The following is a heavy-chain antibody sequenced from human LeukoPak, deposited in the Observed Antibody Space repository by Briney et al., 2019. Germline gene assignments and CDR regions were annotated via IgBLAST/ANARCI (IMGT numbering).Heavy chain of an antibody. J-gene: IGHJ4*02. CDR1: GFTFSRFG. D-gene: IGHD6-13*01. Sequence: GGSLRLSCGASGFTFSRFGIHWVRQAPGKGLEWVSVISYDGRNKHYADSVKGRFTISRDNSKNTLFLQMNSLRAEDTAVYYCARGLPGGFVGFSSSWYPLDYWGQGALVTVSS. CDR2: ISYDGRNK. V-gene: IGHV3-30*04. CDR3: ARGLPGGFVGFSSSWYPLDY.